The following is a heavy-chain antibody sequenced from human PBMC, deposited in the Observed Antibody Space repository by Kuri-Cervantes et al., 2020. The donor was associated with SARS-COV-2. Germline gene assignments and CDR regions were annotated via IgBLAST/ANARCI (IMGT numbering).Heavy chain of an antibody. D-gene: IGHD2/OR15-2a*01. CDR3: VGVLSNWFDP. CDR2: ISGRGDT. J-gene: IGHJ5*02. V-gene: IGHV4-4*07. Sequence: SETLSLTCTVSGASISNSYWNWIRHPAGKPLQWIGRISGRGDTIYNPSLKSRASMSVVTSKNQFSLTLTSVTAADMAVYYCVGVLSNWFDPWGQGTLVTVSS. CDR1: GASISNSY.